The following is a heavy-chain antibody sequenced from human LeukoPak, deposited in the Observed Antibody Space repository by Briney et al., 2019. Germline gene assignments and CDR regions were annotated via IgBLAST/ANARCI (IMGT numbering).Heavy chain of an antibody. D-gene: IGHD6-19*01. CDR1: GDSISNDNCY. CDR2: IYYRGAA. CDR3: ARVQIAVAGRFDS. Sequence: SETLSLTCTVSGDSISNDNCYWGWIRQPPGKGLEWIGSIYYRGAAYYTPSLKSRVTISVDTSKNQFSLRLTSVTAADTAIYYCARVQIAVAGRFDSWGHGTLVTVSS. V-gene: IGHV4-39*07. J-gene: IGHJ4*01.